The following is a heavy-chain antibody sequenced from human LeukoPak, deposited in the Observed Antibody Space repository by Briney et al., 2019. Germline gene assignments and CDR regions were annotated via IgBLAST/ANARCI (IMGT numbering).Heavy chain of an antibody. V-gene: IGHV1-24*01. CDR3: ATEKELLLDS. Sequence: ASVKVSCKVSGYSLSELSTHWVRQAPGQGLEWMGGFDPGDDETIYAQKFQGRVTMTEDTSTDTAYLELSSLRFEDTAVYFCATEKELLLDSWGQGTPVTVSS. J-gene: IGHJ5*01. D-gene: IGHD1-7*01. CDR1: GYSLSELS. CDR2: FDPGDDET.